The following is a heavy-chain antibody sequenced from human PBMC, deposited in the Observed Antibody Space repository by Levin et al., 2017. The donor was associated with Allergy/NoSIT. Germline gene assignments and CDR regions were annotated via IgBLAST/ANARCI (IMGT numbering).Heavy chain of an antibody. Sequence: PSETLSLTCAVSGGSISSSNWWSWVRQPPGKGLEWIGEIYHSGSTNYNPSLKSRVTISVDKSKNQFSLKLSSVTAADTAVYYCARFSPSGSYYNANDDYWGQGTLVTVSS. CDR1: GGSISSSNW. D-gene: IGHD3-10*01. J-gene: IGHJ4*02. CDR3: ARFSPSGSYYNANDDY. CDR2: IYHSGST. V-gene: IGHV4-4*02.